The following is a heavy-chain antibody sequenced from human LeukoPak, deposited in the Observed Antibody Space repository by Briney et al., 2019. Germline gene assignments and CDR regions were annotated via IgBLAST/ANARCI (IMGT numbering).Heavy chain of an antibody. Sequence: GGSLRLSCAASGFAFSTYAMNWVRQAPGKGLEWVSALSGSDESTYYADSVKGRFTISRDKSTNTVYLQMNSLRAEDTAVYYCAKDTHTFGGVIASRLTDYWGQRTLVTVSS. CDR3: AKDTHTFGGVIASRLTDY. CDR1: GFAFSTYA. CDR2: LSGSDEST. D-gene: IGHD3-16*02. V-gene: IGHV3-23*01. J-gene: IGHJ4*02.